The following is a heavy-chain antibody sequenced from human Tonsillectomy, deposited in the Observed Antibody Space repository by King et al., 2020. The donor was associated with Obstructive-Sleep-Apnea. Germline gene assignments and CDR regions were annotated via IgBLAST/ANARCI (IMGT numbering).Heavy chain of an antibody. Sequence: EVQLVESGGGLVQPGGSQRLSCAASGFTFSSYAMGWVRQAPGKGLEWVSGISGSGSSTYYADSVKGRFTISRDNVKNTVYLQMNSLRAEDTAVYYCAKGFMFRVDCFDVWGQGTMVTVSS. J-gene: IGHJ3*01. V-gene: IGHV3-23*04. D-gene: IGHD3-10*02. CDR3: AKGFMFRVDCFDV. CDR1: GFTFSSYA. CDR2: ISGSGSST.